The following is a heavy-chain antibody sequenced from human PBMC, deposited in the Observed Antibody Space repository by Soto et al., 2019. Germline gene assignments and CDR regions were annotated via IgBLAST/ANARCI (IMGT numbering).Heavy chain of an antibody. CDR1: VGTFSSYA. CDR3: AREVVVVITTPYYYYGMDV. CDR2: IIPIFGTA. Sequence: ASVNVSCKASVGTFSSYAISWVRQAPGQGLEWMGGIIPIFGTANYAQKFQGRVTITADESTSTAYMELSSLRSEDTAVYYCAREVVVVITTPYYYYGMDVWGQGTTVTVSS. J-gene: IGHJ6*02. V-gene: IGHV1-69*13. D-gene: IGHD3-22*01.